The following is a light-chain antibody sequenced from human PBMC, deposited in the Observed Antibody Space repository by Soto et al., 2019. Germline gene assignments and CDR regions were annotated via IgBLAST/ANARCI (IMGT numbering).Light chain of an antibody. Sequence: DIQMTQSPSTLSSSVGDRVTITCRASQSIGSWLAWYKQKPVKAPKLLIYKASSLESGVPSRFSGSGSGTEFTLTISSLQRHEFASYNCQRYVSYSPWTFGQGPKVE. CDR3: QRYVSYSPWT. CDR2: KAS. CDR1: QSIGSW. V-gene: IGKV1-5*03. J-gene: IGKJ1*01.